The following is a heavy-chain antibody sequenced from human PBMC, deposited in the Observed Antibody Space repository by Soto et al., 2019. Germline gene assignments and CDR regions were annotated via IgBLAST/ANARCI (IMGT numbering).Heavy chain of an antibody. J-gene: IGHJ3*02. CDR1: GFRFSDYS. CDR2: MSGSGAFV. D-gene: IGHD2-15*01. V-gene: IGHV3-11*01. Sequence: LRLSCAASGFRFSDYSMSWIRQVPVSVLEWLSDMSGSGAFVNYADPVKGRFTISRDNAKNSLYLQMDSLRAEDTAVYYCARGGNLGYCSGATCYFDIWGQGTMVTVSS. CDR3: ARGGNLGYCSGATCYFDI.